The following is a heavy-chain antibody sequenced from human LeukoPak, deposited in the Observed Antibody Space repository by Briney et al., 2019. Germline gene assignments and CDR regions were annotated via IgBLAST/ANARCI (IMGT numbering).Heavy chain of an antibody. CDR1: GYTFTSYD. J-gene: IGHJ3*02. D-gene: IGHD2-21*02. Sequence: ASVKVSCKASGYTFTSYDINWVRQATGQGLEWMGWMNPNSGNTGYAQKFQGRVTMTRNTSIGTAYMELSSLRSEDTAVYYCAREGWDCGGDCYTYAFDIWGQGTMVTVSS. V-gene: IGHV1-8*01. CDR3: AREGWDCGGDCYTYAFDI. CDR2: MNPNSGNT.